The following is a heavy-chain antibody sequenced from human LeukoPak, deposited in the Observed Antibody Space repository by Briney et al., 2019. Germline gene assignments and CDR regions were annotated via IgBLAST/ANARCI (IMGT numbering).Heavy chain of an antibody. CDR3: ARNVTAGFFDY. CDR2: IYHSWGI. J-gene: IGHJ4*02. CDR1: GSSITSDYF. D-gene: IGHD1-1*01. Sequence: SETLSLTCAVSGSSITSDYFWGWIRQPPGKGLEWIATIYHSWGIYFNPSLKSRVTISLDASKNQFSLKLTSLTAADTAIHYCARNVTAGFFDYWGQGILVTVSS. V-gene: IGHV4-38-2*01.